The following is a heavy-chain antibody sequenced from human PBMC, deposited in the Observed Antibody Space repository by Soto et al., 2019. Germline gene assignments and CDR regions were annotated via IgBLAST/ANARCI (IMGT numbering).Heavy chain of an antibody. D-gene: IGHD2-2*01. CDR2: ISPHNGNT. J-gene: IGHJ4*02. Sequence: HVQLVQSGGELKKPGASAKVSCNTSGYTFNTYFITWVRQAPGQGLEWMGWISPHNGNTNYAEKFQGRVTMTTDTITKTAYMELRNLRFDDTAVYYCARDTSNSFDYWGQGTPVTVSS. V-gene: IGHV1-18*01. CDR3: ARDTSNSFDY. CDR1: GYTFNTYF.